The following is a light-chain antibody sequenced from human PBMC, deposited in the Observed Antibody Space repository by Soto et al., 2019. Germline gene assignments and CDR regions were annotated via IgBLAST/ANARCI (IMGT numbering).Light chain of an antibody. CDR3: QQYYSYPRT. V-gene: IGKV1-39*01. CDR2: AAS. CDR1: HSISSY. Sequence: DIQMTQSPSSLSASVGDRVTITCRASHSISSYLNWYHQKPGKAPKLLIYAASTLQSGVPSRFSGSGSGTDFTLTISCLQSEDFATYYCQQYYSYPRTFGQGTKVDI. J-gene: IGKJ1*01.